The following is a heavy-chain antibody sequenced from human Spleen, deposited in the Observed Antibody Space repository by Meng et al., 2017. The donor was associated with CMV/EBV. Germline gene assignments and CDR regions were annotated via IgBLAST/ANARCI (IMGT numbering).Heavy chain of an antibody. D-gene: IGHD2-21*01. J-gene: IGHJ1*01. V-gene: IGHV3-21*01. CDR3: ARACGADCYRPEYFHH. Sequence: GGSLRLSCAASGFTFSSYSMNWVRQAPGKGLEWVSSISSSSSYIYYADSVKGRFIISRDNAKNSLYLQMNSLRAEDTAVYYCARACGADCYRPEYFHHWGQGTLVTVSS. CDR2: ISSSSSYI. CDR1: GFTFSSYS.